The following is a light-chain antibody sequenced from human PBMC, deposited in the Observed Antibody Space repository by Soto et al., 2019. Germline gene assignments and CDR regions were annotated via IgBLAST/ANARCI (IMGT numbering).Light chain of an antibody. Sequence: EIVLTQSPGTLSLSPGERATLSCRASQSVSRTYSAWYQQKPGQAPRLLIYDASNRATGIPARFSGSGSGTDFTLTISSLEPEDFAVYYCQQRSNWQGATFGGGTKVDIK. CDR1: QSVSRTY. V-gene: IGKV3D-11*02. CDR3: QQRSNWQGAT. J-gene: IGKJ4*01. CDR2: DAS.